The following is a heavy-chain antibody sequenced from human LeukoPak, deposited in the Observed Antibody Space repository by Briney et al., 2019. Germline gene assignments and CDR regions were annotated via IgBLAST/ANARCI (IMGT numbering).Heavy chain of an antibody. CDR2: IYYSGST. D-gene: IGHD1-14*01. Sequence: SETLSLTCTVSGGSISSYYWSWIRQPPGKGLEWIGYIYYSGSTNYNPSLNSRATISVDTSQNRFSLKLSSVTAADTAVYYCVRESIRTVGDFDFWGQGTLATVSS. J-gene: IGHJ4*02. V-gene: IGHV4-59*01. CDR3: VRESIRTVGDFDF. CDR1: GGSISSYY.